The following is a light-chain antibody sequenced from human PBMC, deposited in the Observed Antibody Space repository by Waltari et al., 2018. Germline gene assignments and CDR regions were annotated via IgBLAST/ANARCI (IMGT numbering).Light chain of an antibody. CDR1: QDVSKY. J-gene: IGKJ2*01. Sequence: DIDMTQSPSSLSASVGYRVTITCQASQDVSKYVNWYQQKPGKAPKFLIYDASSLEKGVPSRFSGGGSGTHFTFTINSLQPEDFATYYCQQYDNLPYTFGQGTKLEIK. V-gene: IGKV1-33*01. CDR2: DAS. CDR3: QQYDNLPYT.